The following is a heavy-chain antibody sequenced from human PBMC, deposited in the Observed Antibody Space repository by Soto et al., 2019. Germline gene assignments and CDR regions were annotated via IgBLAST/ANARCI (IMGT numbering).Heavy chain of an antibody. CDR3: ARDIDYRDYVGGWFDP. Sequence: QVQLVQSGAEVKKPGASVKVSCKASGYTFTSYGISWVRQAPGQGLEWMGWISAYNGNANYAQKLQGRVTMTTDTSTSTAYMELRSLRSDDTAVYYCARDIDYRDYVGGWFDPWGQGTLVTVSS. D-gene: IGHD4-17*01. CDR1: GYTFTSYG. J-gene: IGHJ5*02. V-gene: IGHV1-18*01. CDR2: ISAYNGNA.